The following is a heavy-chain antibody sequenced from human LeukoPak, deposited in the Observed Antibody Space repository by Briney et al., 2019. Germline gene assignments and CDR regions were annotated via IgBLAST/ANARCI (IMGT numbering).Heavy chain of an antibody. Sequence: SETLSLTCTVSGGSVNSGDYYWSWIRQHPGKGLEWIGYIYYSGSTYYNPSLKSRPTISVDTSKNHFSLKLSSVTAADTAVYYCARMSGRESSGYYFDYWGQGTLVTVSS. CDR2: IYYSGST. J-gene: IGHJ4*02. CDR3: ARMSGRESSGYYFDY. CDR1: GGSVNSGDYY. D-gene: IGHD3-22*01. V-gene: IGHV4-31*03.